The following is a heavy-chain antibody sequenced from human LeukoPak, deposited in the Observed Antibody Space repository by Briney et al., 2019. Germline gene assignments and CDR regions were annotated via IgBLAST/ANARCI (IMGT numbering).Heavy chain of an antibody. V-gene: IGHV3-30*18. D-gene: IGHD6-19*01. CDR2: ISYDGSKR. Sequence: GGSLRLSCAASGFTFDGYGMHWVRQAPGKGLEWVADISYDGSKRHYLDSVKGRFTISRDDSKSTLYLQMNSLRPEDTAVYYCAKDGAWAVARNFDYWGQGTLVTVSS. CDR3: AKDGAWAVARNFDY. CDR1: GFTFDGYG. J-gene: IGHJ4*02.